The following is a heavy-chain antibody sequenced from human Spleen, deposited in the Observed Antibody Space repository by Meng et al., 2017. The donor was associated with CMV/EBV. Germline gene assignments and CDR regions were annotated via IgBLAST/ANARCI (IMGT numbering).Heavy chain of an antibody. Sequence: GGSLRLSCAASGFAFTAYVLHWVRQAPGKGLEWVAVTSPDEEIKCYEDSVRGRVTISRDNSKNMLYLQLNSLIPDDTAIYYYSRDPILAAPDYFDYWGQGTVVTVSS. CDR3: SRDPILAAPDYFDY. J-gene: IGHJ4*02. CDR2: TSPDEEIK. V-gene: IGHV3-30*04. CDR1: GFAFTAYV. D-gene: IGHD3-10*01.